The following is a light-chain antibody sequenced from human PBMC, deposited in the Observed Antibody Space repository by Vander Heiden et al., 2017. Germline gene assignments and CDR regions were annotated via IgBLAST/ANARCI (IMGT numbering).Light chain of an antibody. CDR3: QSYDTSLRGVV. CDR2: ANT. J-gene: IGLJ2*01. V-gene: IGLV1-40*01. CDR1: SSNIGVGYE. Sequence: QSVLTQPPSVSGAPGQRVTISCTGSSSNIGVGYEVHWYQQLPGTAPKLLIYANTDRPSGVPDRFSGSKSGTSASLAITGLQAEDEAHYYCQSYDTSLRGVVFGGGTKLTVL.